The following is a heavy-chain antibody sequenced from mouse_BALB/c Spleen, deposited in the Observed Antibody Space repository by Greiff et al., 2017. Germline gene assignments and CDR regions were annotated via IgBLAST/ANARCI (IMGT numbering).Heavy chain of an antibody. V-gene: IGHV1-26*01. J-gene: IGHJ4*01. CDR2: INPYNGAT. CDR3: ARWLPSYAMDY. Sequence: EVQLHQSGPELVKPGASVKISCKASGYSFTGYYMHWVKQSHVKSLEWIGRINPYNGATSYNQNFKDKASLTVDKSSSTAYMELHSLTSEDSAVYYCARWLPSYAMDYWGQGTSVTVSS. CDR1: GYSFTGYY. D-gene: IGHD2-2*01.